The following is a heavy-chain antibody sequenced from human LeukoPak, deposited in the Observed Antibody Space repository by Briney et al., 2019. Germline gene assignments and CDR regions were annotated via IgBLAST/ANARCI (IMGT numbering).Heavy chain of an antibody. CDR2: INPSGGST. J-gene: IGHJ3*02. Sequence: ASVKVSCKASGYTFTSYYMHWVRQAPGQGLEWMGIINPSGGSTSYAQKFQGRVAMTRDMSTSTVYMELSSLRAEDTAVYYCARGSGCSSTSCPNIADRSDAFDIWGQGTMVTVSS. V-gene: IGHV1-46*01. D-gene: IGHD2-2*01. CDR1: GYTFTSYY. CDR3: ARGSGCSSTSCPNIADRSDAFDI.